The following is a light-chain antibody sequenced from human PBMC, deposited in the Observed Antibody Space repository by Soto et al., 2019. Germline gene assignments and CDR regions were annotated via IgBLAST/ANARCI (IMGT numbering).Light chain of an antibody. V-gene: IGKV3-20*01. CDR3: QQYGYHRT. J-gene: IGKJ1*01. Sequence: ESVLTQSPGTLALSPGERATLSCRASQSVRSNYLACYQQKPGQAPRLPIYGASSRANGIPDRFTGSGSGTDFTLTIRRLEPEDFEVYYCQQYGYHRTFDQGTKV. CDR2: GAS. CDR1: QSVRSNY.